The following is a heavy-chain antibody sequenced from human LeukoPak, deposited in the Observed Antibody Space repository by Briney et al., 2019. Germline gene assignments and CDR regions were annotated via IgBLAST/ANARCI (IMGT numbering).Heavy chain of an antibody. CDR1: GYSFTSYW. J-gene: IGHJ3*02. CDR3: ARSLELEDAFDI. D-gene: IGHD3-3*01. CDR2: IYPGGSDT. V-gene: IGHV5-51*01. Sequence: GEALQISCQGSGYSFTSYWIGWVRRMPGKGLEGMGIIYPGGSDTRYSPSFQGQVTISADKSISTAYLQWSSLKASDTAMYYCARSLELEDAFDIWGRGTMVTVSS.